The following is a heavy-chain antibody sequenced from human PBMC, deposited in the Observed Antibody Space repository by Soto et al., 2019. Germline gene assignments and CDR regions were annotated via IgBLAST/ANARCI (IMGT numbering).Heavy chain of an antibody. Sequence: GGSLRLSCAASGFTFSSYWMHWVRQAPGKGLVWVSRINSDGSSTSYADSVKGRFTISRDNAKNTLYLQMNSLRAEDTAVYYCASQQAIIAPGGEFWFDPWGQGTLVTVSS. V-gene: IGHV3-74*01. CDR2: INSDGSST. CDR1: GFTFSSYW. CDR3: ASQQAIIAPGGEFWFDP. D-gene: IGHD3-16*01. J-gene: IGHJ5*02.